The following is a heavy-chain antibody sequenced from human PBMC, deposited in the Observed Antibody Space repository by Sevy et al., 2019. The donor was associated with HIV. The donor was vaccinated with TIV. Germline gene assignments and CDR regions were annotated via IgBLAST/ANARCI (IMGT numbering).Heavy chain of an antibody. V-gene: IGHV4-59*13. J-gene: IGHJ6*02. Sequence: ETLSLTCTVSGASISRNYWTWIRQPPGKGLEWIGYIYLSGSSNYNPALKSRVTISIDASKNQFSLKLNSVTAADTAIYYCAGELNHDASGFSEGMDVWGQGTSVTVSS. D-gene: IGHD1-26*01. CDR1: GASISRNY. CDR3: AGELNHDASGFSEGMDV. CDR2: IYLSGSS.